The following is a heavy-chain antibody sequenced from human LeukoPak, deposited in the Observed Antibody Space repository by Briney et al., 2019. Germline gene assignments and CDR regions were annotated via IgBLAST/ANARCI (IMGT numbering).Heavy chain of an antibody. V-gene: IGHV3-7*04. CDR2: IKHDGSDK. J-gene: IGHJ4*02. CDR1: GFTFSSYW. CDR3: ARSQSLGY. Sequence: PGGSLRLSCAASGFTFSSYWMSWVRHAPGKGLEWAANIKHDGSDKYYVDSVKGRFTISRDNAENSLYLQMNSLRAEDTAMYYCARSQSLGYWGQGTLVTVSS.